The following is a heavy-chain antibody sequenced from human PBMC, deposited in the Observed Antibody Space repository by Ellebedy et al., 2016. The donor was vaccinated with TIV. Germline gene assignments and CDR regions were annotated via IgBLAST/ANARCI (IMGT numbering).Heavy chain of an antibody. CDR1: GFSFSNHS. J-gene: IGHJ4*02. CDR3: VRDYGDPDY. V-gene: IGHV3-48*04. D-gene: IGHD4-17*01. CDR2: IRTSSII. Sequence: GESLKISXVASGFSFSNHSMNWVRQAPGKGLEWVSYIRTSSIIYYADSVKGRFTISRDIATNSLYLQMNSLRVDDTAVYYCVRDYGDPDYWGQGTLVTVSS.